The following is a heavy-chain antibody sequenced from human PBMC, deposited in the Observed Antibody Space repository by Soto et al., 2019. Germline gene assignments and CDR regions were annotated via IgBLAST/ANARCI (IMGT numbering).Heavy chain of an antibody. CDR1: GFTFNNAW. J-gene: IGHJ6*03. V-gene: IGHV3-15*01. CDR3: NTDSPFDYCMDV. CDR2: IKSKADGETT. Sequence: GSLRLSCAASGFTFNNAWMSWVRQTPGKGLEWGGRIKSKADGETTDYAATVKARFNISKDDSENTLYLQMSGLKTEDTAVYYCNTDSPFDYCMDVWGKGTTVTVSS.